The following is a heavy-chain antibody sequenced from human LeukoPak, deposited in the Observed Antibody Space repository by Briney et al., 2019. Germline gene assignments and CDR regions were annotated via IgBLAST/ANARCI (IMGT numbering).Heavy chain of an antibody. CDR2: INPNSGGT. V-gene: IGHV1-2*02. J-gene: IGHJ3*02. Sequence: GASVKVSCKASGYTFGTYWMHWVRQAPGQGLEWMGWINPNSGGTNYAQKFQGRVTMTRDTSISTAYMELSRLRSDDTAVYYCARVVYYDSSGYYPHALDIWGQGTMVTVSS. CDR3: ARVVYYDSSGYYPHALDI. CDR1: GYTFGTYW. D-gene: IGHD3-22*01.